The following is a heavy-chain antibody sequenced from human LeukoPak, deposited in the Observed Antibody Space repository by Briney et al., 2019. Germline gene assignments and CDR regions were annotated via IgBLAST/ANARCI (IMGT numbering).Heavy chain of an antibody. V-gene: IGHV4-34*01. CDR3: ARHNLLSGNDY. CDR2: INHSGST. D-gene: IGHD1-1*01. Sequence: PSETLSLTCAVYGGSFSGYYWSWIRQPPGKGLEWIGEINHSGSTNYNPSLKSRVTISVDTSKNQFSLKLSSVTAADTAVYYCARHNLLSGNDYWGQGTLVTVSS. J-gene: IGHJ4*02. CDR1: GGSFSGYY.